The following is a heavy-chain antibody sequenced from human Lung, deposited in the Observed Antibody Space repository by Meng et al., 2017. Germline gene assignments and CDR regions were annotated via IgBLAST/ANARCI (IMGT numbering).Heavy chain of an antibody. CDR2: IYWDDEK. Sequence: ITFKESGPALVKPTQPPTLTRPLSGSSLSTSGVAVGWIRQPPGKALEWLELIYWDDEKRYSPSLKSRLTITKDTSKNHVVPTMTNMDPVDTATYSGAHSWGSGYYFGSLDYWGQGTLVTVSS. D-gene: IGHD3-22*01. CDR3: AHSWGSGYYFGSLDY. CDR1: GSSLSTSGVA. V-gene: IGHV2-5*02. J-gene: IGHJ4*02.